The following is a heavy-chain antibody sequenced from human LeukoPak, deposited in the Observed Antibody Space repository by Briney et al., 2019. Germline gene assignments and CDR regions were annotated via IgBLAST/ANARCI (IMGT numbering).Heavy chain of an antibody. CDR3: ASSQGGDFDY. CDR2: IYYSGST. CDR1: GGSISSGGYY. V-gene: IGHV4-31*03. D-gene: IGHD3-16*01. Sequence: SETLSLTCTVSGGSISSGGYYWSWIRQHPGKGLEWIGYIYYSGSTYYNPSLKSRVTISVDRSKNQFSLKLSSVTAADTAVYYCASSQGGDFDYWGQGTLVTVSS. J-gene: IGHJ4*02.